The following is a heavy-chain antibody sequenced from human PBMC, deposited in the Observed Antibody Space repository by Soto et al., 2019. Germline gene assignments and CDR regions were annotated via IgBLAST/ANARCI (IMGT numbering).Heavy chain of an antibody. CDR3: ASRYYYDYIWGSYSSFDY. V-gene: IGHV4-39*01. Sequence: SETLSLTCTVSGGSISSSSYYWGWIRQPPGKGLEWIGSIYYSGSTYYNPSLKSRVTISVDTSKNQFSLKLSSVTAADTAVYYCASRYYYDYIWGSYSSFDYWGQGTLVTVSS. D-gene: IGHD3-16*01. CDR1: GGSISSSSYY. CDR2: IYYSGST. J-gene: IGHJ4*02.